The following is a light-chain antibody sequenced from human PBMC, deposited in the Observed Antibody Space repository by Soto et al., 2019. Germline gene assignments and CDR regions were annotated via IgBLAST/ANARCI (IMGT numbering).Light chain of an antibody. CDR1: QSVSSY. V-gene: IGKV3-11*01. J-gene: IGKJ5*01. Sequence: EIVLTQSPATLSLSPGERATLSCRASQSVSSYLAWYQQKPGQAPRLLIYDASNRATGIPARFSGSGSGTAFTLTISSLYPEDFSVYYCQHQGTFGQGTRLEIK. CDR2: DAS. CDR3: QHQGT.